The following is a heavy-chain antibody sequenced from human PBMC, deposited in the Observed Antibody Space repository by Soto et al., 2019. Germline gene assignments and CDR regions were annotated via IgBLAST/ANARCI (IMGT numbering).Heavy chain of an antibody. Sequence: EVQLLESGGGLVQPGGSLRLSCAASGFTFSSYVMSWVRQAPGKGLEWVLSITGGGGTTYYADSVKGRFTISRDNSKNPLYLQMNSLRAEATAVYYCAKGYSGYNDCVDCWGQGTLVTVSS. D-gene: IGHD5-12*01. CDR2: ITGGGGTT. CDR1: GFTFSSYV. CDR3: AKGYSGYNDCVDC. V-gene: IGHV3-23*01. J-gene: IGHJ4*02.